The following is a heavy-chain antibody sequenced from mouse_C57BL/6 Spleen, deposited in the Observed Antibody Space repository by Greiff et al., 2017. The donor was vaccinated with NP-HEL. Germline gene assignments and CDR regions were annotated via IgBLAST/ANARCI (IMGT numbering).Heavy chain of an antibody. CDR3: AILRQLRLQRDAMDY. D-gene: IGHD3-2*02. CDR2: IWSGGST. V-gene: IGHV2-2*01. CDR1: GFSLTSYG. Sequence: VQLQESGPGLVQPSQSLSITCTVSGFSLTSYGVHWVRQSPGKGLEWLGVIWSGGSTDYNAAFISRLSISKDNSKSQVFFKMNSLQADDTAIYYCAILRQLRLQRDAMDYWGQGTSVTVSS. J-gene: IGHJ4*01.